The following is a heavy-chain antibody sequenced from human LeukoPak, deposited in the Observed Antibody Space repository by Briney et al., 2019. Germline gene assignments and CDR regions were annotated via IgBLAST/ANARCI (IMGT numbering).Heavy chain of an antibody. D-gene: IGHD6-19*01. V-gene: IGHV4-59*01. Sequence: SETLSLTCTVSGGSISSYYWSWLRQPPGKGLEWIGYIYYSGSTNYNPSLKSRVTISVDTSKNQFSLKLSSVTAADTAVYYCARGEQWLVLDYWGQGTLVTVSS. CDR2: IYYSGST. CDR1: GGSISSYY. CDR3: ARGEQWLVLDY. J-gene: IGHJ4*02.